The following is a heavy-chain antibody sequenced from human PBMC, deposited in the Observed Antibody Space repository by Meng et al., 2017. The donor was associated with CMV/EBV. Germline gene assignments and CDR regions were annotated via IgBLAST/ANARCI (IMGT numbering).Heavy chain of an antibody. Sequence: SGGSIRSYCWSCIRQPAGRGLGWIGRIYTSGGTNYNPSLKSQVTMSVDTSKNQFSLKLSSVTAANTAVYYCARDRTKPRVARNWYFDLWGRGTLVTVSS. CDR2: IYTSGGT. D-gene: IGHD2-8*01. V-gene: IGHV4-4*07. CDR1: GGSIRSYC. J-gene: IGHJ2*01. CDR3: ARDRTKPRVARNWYFDL.